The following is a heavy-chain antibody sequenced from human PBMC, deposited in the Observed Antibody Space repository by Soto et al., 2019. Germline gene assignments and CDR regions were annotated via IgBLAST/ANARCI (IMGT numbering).Heavy chain of an antibody. Sequence: QVQLQESGPGLVKPSQTLSLTCTVSGGSISSGGYYWSWIRQHPGKGLEWIGYIYYRGSTYYNPCLKSRVTISVDTSKNQFSLKLGSETAADTAVYYCARIGYCSGGSCSNYYMDVWGKGTTVTVSS. V-gene: IGHV4-31*03. CDR1: GGSISSGGYY. CDR3: ARIGYCSGGSCSNYYMDV. J-gene: IGHJ6*03. CDR2: IYYRGST. D-gene: IGHD2-15*01.